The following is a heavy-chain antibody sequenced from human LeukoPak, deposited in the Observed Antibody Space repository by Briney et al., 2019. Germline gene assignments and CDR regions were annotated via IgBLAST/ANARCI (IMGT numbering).Heavy chain of an antibody. CDR3: ARALTPGYCSGGTCSYFDY. CDR1: GGSIRSYY. D-gene: IGHD2-15*01. V-gene: IGHV4-59*01. CDR2: IYYSGST. J-gene: IGHJ4*02. Sequence: PSETLSLTCTVSGGSIRSYYWSWIRQPPGKGLEWIGYIYYSGSTNSNPSLKSRVTLSVDTSKNQFSLKVSSVTAADTAVYYCARALTPGYCSGGTCSYFDYWGQGTLVTVSS.